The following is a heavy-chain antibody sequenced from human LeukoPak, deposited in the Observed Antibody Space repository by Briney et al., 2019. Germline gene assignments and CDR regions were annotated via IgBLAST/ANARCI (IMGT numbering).Heavy chain of an antibody. V-gene: IGHV4-28*06. CDR3: ASRSSGWHKDAFDI. CDR1: GYSISSSNW. J-gene: IGHJ3*02. CDR2: IYYSGTT. Sequence: SETLSLTCAVSGYSISSSNWWGWIRQPPGKGLEWIGYIYYSGTTNYNPSLKSRVTMSVDTSKNQFSLKLSSVTALDTAVYYCASRSSGWHKDAFDIWGQGTMVTVSS. D-gene: IGHD6-19*01.